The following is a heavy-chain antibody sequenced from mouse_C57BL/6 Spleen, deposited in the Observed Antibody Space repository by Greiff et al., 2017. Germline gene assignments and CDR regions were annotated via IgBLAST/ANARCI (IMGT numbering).Heavy chain of an antibody. Sequence: VKVVESGAELVRPGTSVKVSCKASGYAFTNYLIEWVKQRPGQGLEWIGVINPGSGGTNYNEKFKGKATLTADKSSSTAYMQLSSLTSEDSAVYFCARSGSYYFDYWGQGTTLTVSS. D-gene: IGHD4-1*01. V-gene: IGHV1-54*01. J-gene: IGHJ2*01. CDR2: INPGSGGT. CDR3: ARSGSYYFDY. CDR1: GYAFTNYL.